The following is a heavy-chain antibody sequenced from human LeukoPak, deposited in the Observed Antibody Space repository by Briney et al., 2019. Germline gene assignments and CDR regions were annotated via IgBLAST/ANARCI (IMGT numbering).Heavy chain of an antibody. J-gene: IGHJ4*02. V-gene: IGHV3-7*01. CDR2: IKQDGSEK. CDR1: GFTFSSYW. CDR3: ARDWGGFDY. D-gene: IGHD3-16*01. Sequence: GGSLRLSCAASGFTFSSYWVSWVRQAPGKGLEWVANIKQDGSEKYYVDSVKGRFTISRDNAKNSLYLQMNSLRAEDTAVYYCARDWGGFDYWGQGTLVTVSS.